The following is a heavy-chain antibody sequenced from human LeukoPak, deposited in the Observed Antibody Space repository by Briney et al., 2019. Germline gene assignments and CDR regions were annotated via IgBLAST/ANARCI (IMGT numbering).Heavy chain of an antibody. Sequence: PSETLSLTCTVSGASIRNYYWSWIRQSPGKGLEWIGYIYYSGSTNYNPSLKSRVTISVDTSKNQFSLKLSSVTAADTAVYYCARVSGYSGYGGLYYYYYYMDVWGKGTTVTVSS. CDR3: ARVSGYSGYGGLYYYYYYMDV. V-gene: IGHV4-59*08. CDR2: IYYSGST. D-gene: IGHD5-12*01. CDR1: GASIRNYY. J-gene: IGHJ6*03.